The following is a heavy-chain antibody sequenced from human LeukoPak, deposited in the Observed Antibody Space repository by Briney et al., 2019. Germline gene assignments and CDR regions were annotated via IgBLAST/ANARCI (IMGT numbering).Heavy chain of an antibody. J-gene: IGHJ4*02. CDR3: ARDRDYGDYVLDY. Sequence: GASVKVSCKASGYTFTGYYMHWVRQAPGQGPEWMGWINPNSGGTKYAQKFQGRVTVTRDTSTSTVYMELSSLRSEDTAVYYCARDRDYGDYVLDYWGQGTLVTVSS. V-gene: IGHV1-2*02. D-gene: IGHD4-17*01. CDR1: GYTFTGYY. CDR2: INPNSGGT.